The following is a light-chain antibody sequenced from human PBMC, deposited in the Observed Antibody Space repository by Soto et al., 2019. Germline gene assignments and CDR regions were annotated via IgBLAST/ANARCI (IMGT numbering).Light chain of an antibody. CDR2: AAS. J-gene: IGKJ2*01. CDR3: QQSYGTPPYT. CDR1: QSISND. V-gene: IGKV1-39*01. Sequence: DIQMTQSPSSLSASVGDRVTITCRASQSISNDLYWYQQKPGKAPKLLIYAASNLQGGVPSRFSGSGSGTAFTLIISSLQPEDFATYYCQQSYGTPPYTFGQGTRLEIK.